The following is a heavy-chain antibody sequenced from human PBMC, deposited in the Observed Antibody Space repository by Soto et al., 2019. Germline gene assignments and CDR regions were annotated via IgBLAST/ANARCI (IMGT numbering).Heavy chain of an antibody. V-gene: IGHV3-48*03. CDR2: IHPGGQPI. Sequence: GGSLRLSFAASGFTFSTSEMYWVRQAPWKGLEWVSYIHPGGQPIFYADSVKGRFTISRDNAKNSLYLQMSSLRAEDSAVYYCARRASRWGQGTMVTVSS. J-gene: IGHJ3*01. D-gene: IGHD1-26*01. CDR3: ARRASR. CDR1: GFTFSTSE.